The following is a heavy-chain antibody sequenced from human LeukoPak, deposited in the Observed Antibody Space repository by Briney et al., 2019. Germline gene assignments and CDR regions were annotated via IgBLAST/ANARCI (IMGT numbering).Heavy chain of an antibody. D-gene: IGHD3-22*01. CDR2: IWYDGSNK. CDR3: ARGFYDTSGHSHFDY. J-gene: IGHJ4*02. CDR1: GFTFSSYG. V-gene: IGHV3-33*01. Sequence: GGSLRLSCAASGFTFSSYGMHWVRQAPGKGLEWVAVIWYDGSNKYYADSVKGRFTISRDNSKNTLYLQMSSLRAEDTAVYYCARGFYDTSGHSHFDYWGQGTLVTVSS.